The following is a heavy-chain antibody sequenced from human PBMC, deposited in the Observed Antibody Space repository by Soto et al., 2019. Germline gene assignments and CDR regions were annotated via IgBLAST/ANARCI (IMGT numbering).Heavy chain of an antibody. D-gene: IGHD3-10*01. J-gene: IGHJ5*02. Sequence: SETLSLTCAVYGGSFSGYYWSWIRQPPGKGLEWIGEINHSGSTNYNPSLKSRVTISVDTSKDQFSLNLSSVTAADTAVYYCARGNQYYYGSGSYYNNWFDPWGQGTLVTVSS. V-gene: IGHV4-34*01. CDR3: ARGNQYYYGSGSYYNNWFDP. CDR2: INHSGST. CDR1: GGSFSGYY.